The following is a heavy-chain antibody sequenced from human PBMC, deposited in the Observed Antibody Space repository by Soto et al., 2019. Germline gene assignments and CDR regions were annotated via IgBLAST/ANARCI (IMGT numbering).Heavy chain of an antibody. Sequence: ASGTVSFNASCSTFPSYGISLVRQAPGQGLEWMGWISAYNGNTNYAQKLQGRVTMTTDTSTSTAYMELRSLRSDDTAVYYCARGGAAAGYWPVRTDFDYWGQGTRVNVSA. V-gene: IGHV1-18*04. CDR1: CSTFPSYG. J-gene: IGHJ4*02. CDR2: ISAYNGNT. CDR3: ARGGAAAGYWPVRTDFDY. D-gene: IGHD6-13*01.